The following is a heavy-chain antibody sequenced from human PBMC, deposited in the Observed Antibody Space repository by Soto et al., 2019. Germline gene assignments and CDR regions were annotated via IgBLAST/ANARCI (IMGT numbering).Heavy chain of an antibody. V-gene: IGHV1-69*12. D-gene: IGHD5-18*01. Sequence: QVQLVQSGAEVKKPGSSVKVSCKASGGTFSSYAISWVRQAPGQGLEWMGGIIPIFGTANYAQKFQGRVTITADESTSTDYMELSSLRSEDTAVYYCARDDTAMVQSRFDYWGQGTLVTVSS. J-gene: IGHJ4*02. CDR1: GGTFSSYA. CDR2: IIPIFGTA. CDR3: ARDDTAMVQSRFDY.